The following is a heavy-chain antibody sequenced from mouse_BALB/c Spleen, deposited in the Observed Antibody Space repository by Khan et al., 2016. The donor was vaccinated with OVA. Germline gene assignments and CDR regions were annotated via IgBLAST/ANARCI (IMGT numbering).Heavy chain of an antibody. CDR1: GYSITSEYA. J-gene: IGHJ3*01. V-gene: IGHV3-2*02. Sequence: EVKLLESGPGLVKPSQSLSLTCTVTGYSITSEYAWNWIRHFPGNKLEWMGYINYSGNTRYNPSLKSRISITRDTSKNQFFLQLNSVTTEDTATYYSTRKDYYDYDPFPYWGQGTLVTVSA. D-gene: IGHD2-4*01. CDR2: INYSGNT. CDR3: TRKDYYDYDPFPY.